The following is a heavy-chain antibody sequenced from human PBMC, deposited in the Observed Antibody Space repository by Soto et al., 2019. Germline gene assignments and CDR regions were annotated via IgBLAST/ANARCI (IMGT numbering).Heavy chain of an antibody. D-gene: IGHD2-15*01. V-gene: IGHV3-30-3*01. CDR3: ARSCDGLSCSDY. J-gene: IGHJ4*02. CDR2: IAYDGSNK. CDR1: GFTFNTYA. Sequence: QVQVVESGGGVVQPGRSLKLSCVASGFTFNTYAMHWVRQAPGKGLEWVAVIAYDGSNKYYADSVEGRFTISRDNSKKTLDLQMNSLRAEDTAVYYCARSCDGLSCSDYWGQGTLVTVSS.